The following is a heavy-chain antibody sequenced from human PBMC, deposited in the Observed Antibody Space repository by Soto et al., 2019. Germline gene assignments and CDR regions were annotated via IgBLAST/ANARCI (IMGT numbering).Heavy chain of an antibody. CDR1: GFTFSSYG. J-gene: IGHJ4*02. V-gene: IGHV3-33*06. D-gene: IGHD2-21*02. Sequence: GGSLRLSCAASGFTFSSYGMHWVRQAPGKGLEWVSAISADGSREYYGDSVKGRFTISRDNSKNTLYLQMNSLRAEDTAVYYCAKAPVVTATLGFEYWGQGTLVTVSS. CDR2: ISADGSRE. CDR3: AKAPVVTATLGFEY.